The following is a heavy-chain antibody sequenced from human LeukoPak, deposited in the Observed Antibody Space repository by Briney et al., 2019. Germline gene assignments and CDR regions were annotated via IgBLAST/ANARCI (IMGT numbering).Heavy chain of an antibody. CDR2: IRYDGSNK. CDR3: AKAGGRYQLLLSYYYYYMDV. J-gene: IGHJ6*03. Sequence: GGSLRLSCAASGFTFSSYGMHWVRQAPGKGLEWVAFIRYDGSNKDYADSVKGRFTISRDNSKNTLYLQMNSLRAEDTAVYYCAKAGGRYQLLLSYYYYYMDVWGKGTTVTVSS. CDR1: GFTFSSYG. D-gene: IGHD2-2*01. V-gene: IGHV3-30*02.